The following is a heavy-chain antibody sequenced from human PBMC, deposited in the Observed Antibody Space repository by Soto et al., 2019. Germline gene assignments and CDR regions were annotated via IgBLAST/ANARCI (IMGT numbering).Heavy chain of an antibody. Sequence: SETLSLTCTVSGGSISSYYWSWIRQPPGKGLEWIGYIYYSGSTNYNPSLKSRVTISVDTSKNQFSLKLSSVTAADTAVYYCARAGPASPVSYGDYVGYWGQGTLVTVSS. CDR2: IYYSGST. CDR1: GGSISSYY. J-gene: IGHJ4*02. D-gene: IGHD4-17*01. CDR3: ARAGPASPVSYGDYVGY. V-gene: IGHV4-59*08.